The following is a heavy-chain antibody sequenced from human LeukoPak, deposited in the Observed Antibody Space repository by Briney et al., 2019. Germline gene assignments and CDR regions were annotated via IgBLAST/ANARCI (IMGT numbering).Heavy chain of an antibody. CDR1: GFTVSSNY. J-gene: IGHJ4*02. Sequence: GGSLRLSCAASGFTVSSNYMNWVRQAPGKGRKWVSSISSSSSYIYYADSVKGRFTISRDNAKNSLYLQMNSLRAEDTAVYYCARVVVVPADRGAFDYWGQGTLVTVSS. CDR2: ISSSSSYI. D-gene: IGHD2-2*01. V-gene: IGHV3-21*01. CDR3: ARVVVVPADRGAFDY.